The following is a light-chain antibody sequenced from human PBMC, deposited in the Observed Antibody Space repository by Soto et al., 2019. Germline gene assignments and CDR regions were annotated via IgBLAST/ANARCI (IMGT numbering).Light chain of an antibody. CDR3: QQYDNSPLT. CDR1: LNINNW. V-gene: IGKV1-5*03. J-gene: IGKJ4*01. CDR2: KES. Sequence: DIQLTQSPSTLSASVGDRITITCRASLNINNWLAWYQQKPGKAPKLLIYKESNLQSGVPSRFSGSVSGTEFTLTISSLQSDDFATYYFQQYDNSPLTFGGGTKVDI.